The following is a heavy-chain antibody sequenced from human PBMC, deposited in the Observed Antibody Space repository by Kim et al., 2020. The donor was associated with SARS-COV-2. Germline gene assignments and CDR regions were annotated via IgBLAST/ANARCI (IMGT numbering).Heavy chain of an antibody. Sequence: ADSVQGRFSLSRDKSKNTLYLQMNSLRRDDTAMYYCAGEVGFARFDYWGLGTLVTVSS. D-gene: IGHD2-15*01. CDR3: AGEVGFARFDY. V-gene: IGHV3-30*01. J-gene: IGHJ4*02.